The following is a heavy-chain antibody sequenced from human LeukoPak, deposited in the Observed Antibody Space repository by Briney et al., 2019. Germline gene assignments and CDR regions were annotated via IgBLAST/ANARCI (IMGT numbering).Heavy chain of an antibody. Sequence: GGSLRLSCAASGFTFSSYAMSWVRQAPGKGLEWVSAISGSGGSTYYADSVKGRFTISRDNSKNTLYLQMNSLRAEDTAVYYCAQGYCSGGSCYSEPQYYYYMDVWGKGTTVTVSS. CDR3: AQGYCSGGSCYSEPQYYYYMDV. CDR2: ISGSGGST. CDR1: GFTFSSYA. D-gene: IGHD2-15*01. V-gene: IGHV3-23*01. J-gene: IGHJ6*03.